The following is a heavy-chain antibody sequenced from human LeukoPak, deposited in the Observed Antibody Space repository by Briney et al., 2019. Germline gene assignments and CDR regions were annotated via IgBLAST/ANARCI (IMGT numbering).Heavy chain of an antibody. CDR1: GFTFSAYW. CDR3: AKDGSAAGTSVCGY. J-gene: IGHJ4*02. V-gene: IGHV3-74*01. Sequence: GGSLRLSCAASGFTFSAYWMHWVRQVPGKGLVWVSRINNDGTATFFADSVKGRFTISRDNAKNTLYLQMNSLRAEDTAVYYCAKDGSAAGTSVCGYWGQGTLVTVSS. CDR2: INNDGTAT. D-gene: IGHD6-13*01.